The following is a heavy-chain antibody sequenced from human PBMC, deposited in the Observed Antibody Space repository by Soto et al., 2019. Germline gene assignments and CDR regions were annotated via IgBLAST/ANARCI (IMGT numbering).Heavy chain of an antibody. D-gene: IGHD1-1*01. CDR1: AVHLGTYA. CDR3: AKSAEYNWVGN. J-gene: IGHJ4*02. V-gene: IGHV3-23*01. Sequence: GESLSLSCSAAAVHLGTYAMKWVRQAPGKGVEWASGITATGIGTYYADSVKGRFTISRDNSRNTLYLQMNSLTAEYTVVYYCAKSAEYNWVGNWGQGPLVTV. CDR2: ITATGIGT.